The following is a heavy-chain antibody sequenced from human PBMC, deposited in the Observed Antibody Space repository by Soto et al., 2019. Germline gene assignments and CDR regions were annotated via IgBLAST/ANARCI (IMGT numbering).Heavy chain of an antibody. CDR3: AGDRDSSDTGGMDV. J-gene: IGHJ6*02. V-gene: IGHV4-4*02. CDR1: GGSISSTNW. CDR2: IRHGGTT. D-gene: IGHD3-22*01. Sequence: QVQLQESGPGLVKPSGTLSLTCAVSGGSISSTNWWSWVRQPPGKGLEWIGEIRHGGTTNYNPSLQRGVTISVDKSRNQSSLKLSSVTAADPAVYYCAGDRDSSDTGGMDVWGQGTTVSVSS.